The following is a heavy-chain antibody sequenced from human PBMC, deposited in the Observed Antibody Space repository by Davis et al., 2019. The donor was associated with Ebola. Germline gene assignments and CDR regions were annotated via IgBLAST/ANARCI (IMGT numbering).Heavy chain of an antibody. J-gene: IGHJ4*02. Sequence: PSETLSLTCAVYGGSFSGYYWSWIRQPPGKGLEWIGEIHHSGSTNYNPSLKSRVTISVDTSKNQFSLKLSSVTAADTAVYYCARVTAFLSRVDYWGQGTLVTVSS. CDR1: GGSFSGYY. D-gene: IGHD3-3*02. CDR3: ARVTAFLSRVDY. V-gene: IGHV4-34*01. CDR2: IHHSGST.